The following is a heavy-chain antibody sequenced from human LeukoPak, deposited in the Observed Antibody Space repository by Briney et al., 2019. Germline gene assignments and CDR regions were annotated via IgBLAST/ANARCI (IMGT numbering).Heavy chain of an antibody. V-gene: IGHV3-74*01. D-gene: IGHD2-2*01. CDR2: INSDGSST. J-gene: IGHJ6*03. Sequence: GGSLRISCAASGFTFSSYWMHWVRQAPGKGLVWVSRINSDGSSTSYADSVKGRFTISRDNAKNTLYLQMNSLRAEDTAVYYCARDSLDIVVVPAAISYYYYYYYMDVWGKGTTVTISS. CDR3: ARDSLDIVVVPAAISYYYYYYYMDV. CDR1: GFTFSSYW.